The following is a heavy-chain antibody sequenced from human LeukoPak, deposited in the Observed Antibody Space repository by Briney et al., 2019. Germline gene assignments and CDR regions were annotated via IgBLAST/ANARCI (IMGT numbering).Heavy chain of an antibody. V-gene: IGHV1-2*02. J-gene: IGHJ4*02. CDR2: INPNNGGT. CDR1: GYIFTAYY. Sequence: ASVKVSCKASGYIFTAYYLHWVRQAPGLGLEWMGWINPNNGGTMYAQKFQGRLTMTLDTSISTLYMELGSLTSDDTAVYYCARDDRATHDYWGQGTLVTVSS. CDR3: ARDDRATHDY.